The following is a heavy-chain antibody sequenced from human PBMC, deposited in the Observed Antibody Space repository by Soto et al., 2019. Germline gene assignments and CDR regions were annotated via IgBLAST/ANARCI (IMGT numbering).Heavy chain of an antibody. D-gene: IGHD2-8*01. Sequence: SVKVSCKGSGGTFSTYVISWVRQAPGQGLEWMGGIIPIFHTTHYTQNFQGRVTIAANDSTNMVYMELGSLRSEDTAVYYCVRSGYCPNGVCYFGDFDYWGQGTLVTVSS. CDR2: IIPIFHTT. J-gene: IGHJ4*02. CDR1: GGTFSTYV. V-gene: IGHV1-69*13. CDR3: VRSGYCPNGVCYFGDFDY.